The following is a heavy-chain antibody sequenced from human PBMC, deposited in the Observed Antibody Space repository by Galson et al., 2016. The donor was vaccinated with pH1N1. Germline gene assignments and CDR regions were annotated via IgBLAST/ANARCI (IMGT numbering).Heavy chain of an antibody. CDR2: VYNSGST. J-gene: IGHJ3*02. Sequence: ETLSLTCTVSGGPLSSYYWSWIRQPPGKGLEWVGYVYNSGSTNYNPSLRSRVPISLETSNNQFSLKLFSVPAADTAVYYCSRGGQGVAFDIWGQGTMVTVSS. CDR1: GGPLSSYY. CDR3: SRGGQGVAFDI. D-gene: IGHD3-16*01. V-gene: IGHV4-59*01.